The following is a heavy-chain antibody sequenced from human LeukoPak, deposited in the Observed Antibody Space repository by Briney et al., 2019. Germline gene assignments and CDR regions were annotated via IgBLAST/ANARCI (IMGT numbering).Heavy chain of an antibody. CDR3: TTGNDWLVGEDY. D-gene: IGHD3-9*01. V-gene: IGHV3-15*01. J-gene: IGHJ4*02. CDR1: GFTFSNAW. CDR2: IKSKTDGCTT. Sequence: PGGSLRLSCAASGFTFSNAWMSWVRQAPGKGLEWVGRIKSKTDGCTTDYAAPVKGRFTISRDDSKNTLYLQMNSLKTEDTAVYYCTTGNDWLVGEDYWGQGTLVTVSS.